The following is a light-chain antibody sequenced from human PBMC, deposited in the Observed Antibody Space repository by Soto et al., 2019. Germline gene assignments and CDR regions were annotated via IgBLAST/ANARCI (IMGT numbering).Light chain of an antibody. CDR1: KSVVGSYNL. CDR2: EVS. CDR3: CSYAGSSTYV. Sequence: QPSPAFGASAPVITLSCARTKSVVGSYNLVSWYQQHPGKAPKLMIHEVSKRPSGVSNRFSGSKSGNTAPLTISGLQAEDVADYYCCSYAGSSTYVFGTGTKVTVL. V-gene: IGLV2-23*02. J-gene: IGLJ1*01.